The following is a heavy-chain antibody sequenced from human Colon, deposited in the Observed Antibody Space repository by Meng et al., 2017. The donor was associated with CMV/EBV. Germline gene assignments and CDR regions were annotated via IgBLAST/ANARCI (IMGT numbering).Heavy chain of an antibody. CDR2: LGGGT. V-gene: IGHV3-23*01. J-gene: IGHJ6*02. CDR3: TKDRRPYFYAMDV. CDR1: GPMFSKYA. Sequence: GESLKISCAASGPMFSKYAMHWVRQAPGKGLEWVSSLGGGTYYADSVKGRFTISRDNSKNTLYLEMNSLRVEDTAVYYCTKDRRPYFYAMDVWGQGTMVTVSS.